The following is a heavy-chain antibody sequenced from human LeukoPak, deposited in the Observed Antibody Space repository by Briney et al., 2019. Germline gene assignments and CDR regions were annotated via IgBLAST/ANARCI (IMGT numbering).Heavy chain of an antibody. Sequence: GGSLKLSCAASGFTFSGSDMHWVRQACGKGLEWVGRNRSKANSYATAYGASVKGRFTITRDDSKNTAYLQMNSLKTEDTAVYYCTRYSASDRSGYIDAFDIWGQGTMVTVSS. D-gene: IGHD3-22*01. V-gene: IGHV3-73*01. CDR1: GFTFSGSD. J-gene: IGHJ3*02. CDR3: TRYSASDRSGYIDAFDI. CDR2: NRSKANSYAT.